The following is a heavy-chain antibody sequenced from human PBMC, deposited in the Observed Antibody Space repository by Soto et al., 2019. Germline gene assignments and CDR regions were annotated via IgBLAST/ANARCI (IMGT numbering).Heavy chain of an antibody. J-gene: IGHJ3*02. D-gene: IGHD2-21*01. CDR3: ARKCDPPGDDAFDI. V-gene: IGHV1-69*02. CDR1: GGTFSSYT. CDR2: IIPILGIA. Sequence: QVQLVQSGAEVKKPGSSVKVSCKASGGTFSSYTISWVRQAPGQGLEWMGRIIPILGIANYAQKFQGRVTITADKSTRTAYMERSSRRAEDTAVYYCARKCDPPGDDAFDIWGQGTMVTVSS.